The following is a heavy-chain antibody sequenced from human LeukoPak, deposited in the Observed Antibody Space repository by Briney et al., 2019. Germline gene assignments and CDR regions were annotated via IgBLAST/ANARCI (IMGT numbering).Heavy chain of an antibody. CDR1: GFTFSSYG. J-gene: IGHJ4*02. CDR3: ANPAGLRLYYFDY. Sequence: GGSLRLSCAASGFTFSSYGMHWVRQAPGKGLEWVAFIRYDGSNKYYADSVKGRFTISRDNSKNTLYLQMNSLRAEDTAVYYGANPAGLRLYYFDYWGQGTLVTVSS. V-gene: IGHV3-30*02. CDR2: IRYDGSNK. D-gene: IGHD5-12*01.